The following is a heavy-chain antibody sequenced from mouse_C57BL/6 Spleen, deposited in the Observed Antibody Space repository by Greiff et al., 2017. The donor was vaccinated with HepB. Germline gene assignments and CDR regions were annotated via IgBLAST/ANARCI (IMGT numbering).Heavy chain of an antibody. D-gene: IGHD3-2*02. CDR2: INYDGSST. J-gene: IGHJ2*01. V-gene: IGHV5-16*01. Sequence: EVMLVESEGGLVQPGRSMKLSCTASGFTFSDYYMAWVRQVPEKGLEWVANINYDGSSTYYLDSLKSRFIISRDNAKNILYLQMSSLKSEDTATYYCARVLRLRWYFDYWGQGTTLTVSA. CDR1: GFTFSDYY. CDR3: ARVLRLRWYFDY.